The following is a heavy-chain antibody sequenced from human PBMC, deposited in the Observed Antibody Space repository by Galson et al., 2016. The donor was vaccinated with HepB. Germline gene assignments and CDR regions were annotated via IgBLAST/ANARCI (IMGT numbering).Heavy chain of an antibody. CDR1: GFTFSGYA. CDR3: AKGGRGITYYFDY. J-gene: IGHJ4*02. V-gene: IGHV3-23*01. D-gene: IGHD3-16*01. CDR2: MSDSDDI. Sequence: SLRLSCAASGFTFSGYAMAWVRQAPGKGLEWVSGMSDSDDIYYAPTVKGRFTISRDNSKNTVYLQLTSLRAEDTAVYYCAKGGRGITYYFDYWGQGTLVTVSS.